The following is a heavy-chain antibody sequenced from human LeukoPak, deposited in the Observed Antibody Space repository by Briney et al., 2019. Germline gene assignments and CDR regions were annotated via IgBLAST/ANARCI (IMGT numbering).Heavy chain of an antibody. J-gene: IGHJ4*02. CDR3: AISISIAARQADY. CDR2: IRVYNGNT. CDR1: GYTFTDYG. V-gene: IGHV1-18*01. D-gene: IGHD6-6*01. Sequence: GASVKVSCKASGYTFTDYGISWVRQAPGQGLEWMGWIRVYNGNTKYAQKLQGRVTMTTDTSTSTAYMELKSLGSDDTAVYYCAISISIAARQADYWGQGTLVTVSS.